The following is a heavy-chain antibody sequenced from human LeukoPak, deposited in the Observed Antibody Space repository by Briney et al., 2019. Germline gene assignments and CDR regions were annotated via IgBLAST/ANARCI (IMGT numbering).Heavy chain of an antibody. CDR3: ARDPACSSTSCSSRDY. V-gene: IGHV3-21*01. D-gene: IGHD2-2*01. J-gene: IGHJ4*02. Sequence: GGSLRLSCAASGFTFSSYSMNWVRQAPGKGLEWVSSIISSSSYIYYADSVKARFTISRDNAKTSLYLQMNSLRAEDTAVYYCARDPACSSTSCSSRDYWGQGTLVTVSS. CDR1: GFTFSSYS. CDR2: IISSSSYI.